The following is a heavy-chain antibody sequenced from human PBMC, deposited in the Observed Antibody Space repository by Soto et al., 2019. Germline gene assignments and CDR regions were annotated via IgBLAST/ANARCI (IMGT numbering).Heavy chain of an antibody. D-gene: IGHD3-10*01. V-gene: IGHV4-34*01. CDR3: ARTRGRRFGELLYRANYYGMDV. Sequence: SETLSLTCAVYGGSFSGYYWSWSRQPPGKGLEWIGEINHSGSTNYNPSLKSRVTISVDTSKNQFSLKLSSVTAADTAVYYCARTRGRRFGELLYRANYYGMDVWGQGTTVTVSS. CDR1: GGSFSGYY. CDR2: INHSGST. J-gene: IGHJ6*02.